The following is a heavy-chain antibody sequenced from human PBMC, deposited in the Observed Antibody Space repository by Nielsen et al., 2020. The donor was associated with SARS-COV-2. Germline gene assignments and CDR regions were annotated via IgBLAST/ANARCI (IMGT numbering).Heavy chain of an antibody. D-gene: IGHD3-3*01. Sequence: GESLKISCAASGFTFSSYGMHWVRQAPGKGLEWAAVIWYDGSNKYYADSVKGRFTISRDNSKNTLYLQMNSLRAEDTAVYYCARDNDFWSGYYLDYWGQGTLVTVSS. CDR1: GFTFSSYG. CDR3: ARDNDFWSGYYLDY. CDR2: IWYDGSNK. J-gene: IGHJ4*02. V-gene: IGHV3-33*01.